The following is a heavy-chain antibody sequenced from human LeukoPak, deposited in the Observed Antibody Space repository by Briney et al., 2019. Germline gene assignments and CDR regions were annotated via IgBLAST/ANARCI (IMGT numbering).Heavy chain of an antibody. CDR3: ARVGIDNWFDP. Sequence: ASVKVSCKASGYTFTGYYMHWVRQAPGQGLEWMGWINPNSGGTKYAQKFQGRVTMTRDTSISTAYMELSRLRSDDTAVYYCARVGIDNWFDPWGQGTLVTVSS. CDR2: INPNSGGT. D-gene: IGHD1-1*01. CDR1: GYTFTGYY. V-gene: IGHV1-2*02. J-gene: IGHJ5*02.